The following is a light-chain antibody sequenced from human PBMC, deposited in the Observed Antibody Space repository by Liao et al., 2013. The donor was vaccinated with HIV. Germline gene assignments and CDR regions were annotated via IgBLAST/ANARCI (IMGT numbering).Light chain of an antibody. Sequence: SYELTQPPSVSVAPGETARITCGGNNIGSKRVHWYQHKPGQAPVLVIYYDKSRPSGIPERFSGSNSGNTATLTISRVEAGDEADYYCQVWDNSSDHVVFGGGTKLTVL. CDR2: YDK. J-gene: IGLJ2*01. V-gene: IGLV3-21*04. CDR1: NIGSKR. CDR3: QVWDNSSDHVV.